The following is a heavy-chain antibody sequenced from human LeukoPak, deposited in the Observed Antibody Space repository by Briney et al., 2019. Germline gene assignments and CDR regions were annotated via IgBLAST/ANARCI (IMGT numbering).Heavy chain of an antibody. CDR3: ARDSSGWYEDY. CDR1: GFTFSSYG. J-gene: IGHJ4*02. V-gene: IGHV3-21*01. D-gene: IGHD6-19*01. CDR2: ISSSSGYI. Sequence: PGGSLRLSCAASGFTFSSYGMHWVRQAPGKGLEWVSSISSSSGYIYYADSVKGRFTISRDNAKNSLYLQMNSLRAEDTAVYYCARDSSGWYEDYWGQGTLVTVSS.